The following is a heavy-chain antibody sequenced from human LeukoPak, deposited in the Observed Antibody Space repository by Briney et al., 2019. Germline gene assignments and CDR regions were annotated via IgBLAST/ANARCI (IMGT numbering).Heavy chain of an antibody. CDR2: ISSSSSYI. Sequence: GGSLRLSCAPSVFTFSSYSMNWVRQAPGKGLEWVSSISSSSSYIYYADSVKGRFTISRDNAKNSLYLQMNSLSAEETAVYYCASTPGGVQRYFDYWGQGTLVTVSS. CDR1: VFTFSSYS. V-gene: IGHV3-21*01. CDR3: ASTPGGVQRYFDY. J-gene: IGHJ4*02. D-gene: IGHD6-25*01.